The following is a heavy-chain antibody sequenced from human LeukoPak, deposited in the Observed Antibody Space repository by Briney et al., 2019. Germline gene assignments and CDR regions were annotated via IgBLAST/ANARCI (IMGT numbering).Heavy chain of an antibody. CDR3: ARAGGSGSYYYMDV. V-gene: IGHV4-61*02. CDR2: ISTSGST. D-gene: IGHD3-10*01. Sequence: PSQTLSLTCTVSGGSINSGSYYWSWIRQPAGKGLEWIGRISTSGSTNYNPSLKSRVTISVDTSKNQFSLKLSSVTAADTAVYYCARAGGSGSYYYMDVWGKGTTVTISS. CDR1: GGSINSGSYY. J-gene: IGHJ6*03.